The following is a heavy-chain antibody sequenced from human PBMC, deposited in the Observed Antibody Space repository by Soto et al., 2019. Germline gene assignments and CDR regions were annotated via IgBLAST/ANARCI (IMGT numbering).Heavy chain of an antibody. V-gene: IGHV4-59*01. CDR1: GDSIRSYY. Sequence: SETLSLTCTVSGDSIRSYYWSWIRQPPGKGLEWIGYISYTGSTHYNPSLKSRVTISADTSKNQFSLKLSSVTTADTALYYCAREGVAAPYYYYGMNVWGQGTTVTVSS. J-gene: IGHJ6*02. D-gene: IGHD2-15*01. CDR3: AREGVAAPYYYYGMNV. CDR2: ISYTGST.